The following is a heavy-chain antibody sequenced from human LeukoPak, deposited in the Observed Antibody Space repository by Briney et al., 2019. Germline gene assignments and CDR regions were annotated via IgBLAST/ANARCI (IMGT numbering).Heavy chain of an antibody. Sequence: SETLSLTCTVSGGSISSSSYYWGWLRQPPGKGLEWIGSIYYSGSTYYNPSLKSRVTVSVDTSKNQFSLKLSSVTAADTAVYYCARLGSSRYCSSTTCSRDYWGQGTLVTISS. CDR2: IYYSGST. V-gene: IGHV4-39*07. CDR3: ARLGSSRYCSSTTCSRDY. J-gene: IGHJ4*02. D-gene: IGHD2-2*01. CDR1: GGSISSSSYY.